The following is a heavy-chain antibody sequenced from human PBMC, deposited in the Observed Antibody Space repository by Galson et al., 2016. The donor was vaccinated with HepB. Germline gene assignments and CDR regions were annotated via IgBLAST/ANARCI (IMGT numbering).Heavy chain of an antibody. Sequence: SLRLSCAGSGFIFSNYAIHWVRQSPGKGLEGVAVISFDGIKYYADSVKGRFTISRDDSRSMVHLQMSSLRGDDTAVYSCARELSRYSRSSDYYYDGLDVWGQGTTVTVSS. CDR2: ISFDGIK. J-gene: IGHJ6*02. V-gene: IGHV3-30*03. CDR1: GFIFSNYA. D-gene: IGHD6-6*01. CDR3: ARELSRYSRSSDYYYDGLDV.